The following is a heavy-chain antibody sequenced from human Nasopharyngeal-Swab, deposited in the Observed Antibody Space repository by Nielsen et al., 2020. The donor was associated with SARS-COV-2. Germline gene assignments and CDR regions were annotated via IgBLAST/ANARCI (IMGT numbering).Heavy chain of an antibody. D-gene: IGHD2-21*02. CDR1: GFTFSDYY. Sequence: GESLKISCAASGFTFSDYYMSWIRQAPGKGLEWVSYISSSGSTIYYADSVKGRFTISRDNAKNSLYLQMNSLRAEDTAVYYCASGLAYCGGDCYGNAFDIWGQGTMVTVSS. V-gene: IGHV3-11*04. J-gene: IGHJ3*02. CDR3: ASGLAYCGGDCYGNAFDI. CDR2: ISSSGSTI.